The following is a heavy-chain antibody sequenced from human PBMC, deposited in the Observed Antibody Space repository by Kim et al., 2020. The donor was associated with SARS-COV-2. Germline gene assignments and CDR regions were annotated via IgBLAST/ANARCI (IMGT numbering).Heavy chain of an antibody. Sequence: GGSLSLSCAASGFTFSSYSMNWVRQAPGKGLEWVSSISSSSSYIYYADSVKGRFTISRDNAKNSLYLQMNSLRAEDTAVYYCARGGGWFTGSEENWFDPWGQGTLVTVSS. CDR3: ARGGGWFTGSEENWFDP. D-gene: IGHD2-15*01. V-gene: IGHV3-21*01. CDR2: ISSSSSYI. CDR1: GFTFSSYS. J-gene: IGHJ5*02.